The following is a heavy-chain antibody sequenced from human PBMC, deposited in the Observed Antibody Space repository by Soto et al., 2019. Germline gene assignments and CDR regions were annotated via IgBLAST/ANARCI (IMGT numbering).Heavy chain of an antibody. V-gene: IGHV4-39*01. Sequence: PEVTLSLTCSVSGASIRSYYWAWIRQPPGKGLEWIASIHSHSGSTYYDPSLKGRVLISVDTSKNHFSLNLSSVTAADTAVYYCARPGDAYGLDVWGQGTTVTVSS. D-gene: IGHD2-21*02. CDR2: IHSHSGST. J-gene: IGHJ6*02. CDR1: GASIRSYY. CDR3: ARPGDAYGLDV.